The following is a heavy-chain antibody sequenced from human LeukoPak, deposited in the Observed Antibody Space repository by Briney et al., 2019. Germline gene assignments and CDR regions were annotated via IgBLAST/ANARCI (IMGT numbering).Heavy chain of an antibody. D-gene: IGHD1-26*01. CDR1: GYTFTDYY. Sequence: ASVKVSCKTSGYTFTDYYIHWVRQAPGQGLEWMGWINPKSGATDFAQKFQGRITLTRDTSITTAHMEMNRLTSDDTAVYFCTIDEWELPGHWGQGTRVTVAT. V-gene: IGHV1-2*02. J-gene: IGHJ4*02. CDR3: TIDEWELPGH. CDR2: INPKSGAT.